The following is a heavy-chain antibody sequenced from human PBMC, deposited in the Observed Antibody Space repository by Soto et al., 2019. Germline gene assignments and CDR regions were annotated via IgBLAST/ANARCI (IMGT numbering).Heavy chain of an antibody. V-gene: IGHV1-2*04. Sequence: ASVKVSCKASGYTFTGYYMHWVRQAPGQGLEWMGWINPNSGGTNYAQKFQGWVTMTRDTSISTAYMELSRLRSDDTAVYYCARDLSLGWYDSSGYYAGPPTTGYYYGMDVWGQVNTVPVSS. CDR2: INPNSGGT. CDR1: GYTFTGYY. CDR3: ARDLSLGWYDSSGYYAGPPTTGYYYGMDV. D-gene: IGHD3-22*01. J-gene: IGHJ6*02.